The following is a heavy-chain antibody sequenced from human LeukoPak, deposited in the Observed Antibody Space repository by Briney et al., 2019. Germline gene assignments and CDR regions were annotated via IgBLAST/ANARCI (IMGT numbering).Heavy chain of an antibody. CDR1: GFTFSSYS. D-gene: IGHD2-2*01. CDR3: ARVPAVIDY. V-gene: IGHV3-21*01. CDR2: ISSSSSYI. Sequence: AGGSLRLSCAASGFTFSSYSVNWVRQAPGEGLEWVSSISSSSSYIYYADSVKGRFTISRDNAKNSLYLQRISLSAEDRPVYYCARVPAVIDYWGQGTLVTVS. J-gene: IGHJ4*02.